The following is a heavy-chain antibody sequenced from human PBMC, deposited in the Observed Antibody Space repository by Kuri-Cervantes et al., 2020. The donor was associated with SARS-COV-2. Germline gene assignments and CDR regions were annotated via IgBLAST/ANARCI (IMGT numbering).Heavy chain of an antibody. CDR1: GFTFSSYW. CDR2: ISSSGSTI. Sequence: GGSLRLSCAASGFTFSSYWMSWVRQAPGKGLEWVSYISSSGSTIYYADSVKGRFTISRDNAKNSLYLQMNSLRAEDTAVYYCARTGLPGWYYYYGMDVWGQGTTVTVSS. CDR3: ARTGLPGWYYYYGMDV. V-gene: IGHV3-48*04. J-gene: IGHJ6*02. D-gene: IGHD2-15*01.